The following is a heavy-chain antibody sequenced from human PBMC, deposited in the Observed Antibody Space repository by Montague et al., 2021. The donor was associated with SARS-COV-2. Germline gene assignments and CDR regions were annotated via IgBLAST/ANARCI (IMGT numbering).Heavy chain of an antibody. D-gene: IGHD6-13*01. CDR2: INHSGST. V-gene: IGHV4-34*01. CDR3: AGGHYSSSWYGIRYYFDY. J-gene: IGHJ4*02. Sequence: SETLSLTCAVYGGSFSGYYWSWIRQPPGKGLEWIGEINHSGSTNYNPPLKSRVTISVDTSKNQFSLKPSSVTAADTAVYYCAGGHYSSSWYGIRYYFDYWGQGTLVTVSS. CDR1: GGSFSGYY.